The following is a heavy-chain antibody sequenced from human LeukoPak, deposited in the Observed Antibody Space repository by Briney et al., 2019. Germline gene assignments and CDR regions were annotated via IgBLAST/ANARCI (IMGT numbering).Heavy chain of an antibody. CDR1: GFSFNFFW. CDR3: ARDSDKCRGCAFDI. Sequence: PGGSLRLSCAASGFSFNFFWMSWVRQAPGKGLEWVANIKEDGTEKHYVASVKGRFTISRDNGKKSLYLEMNRLRGEDTAVYYCARDSDKCRGCAFDIWGQEAMVAVSS. CDR2: IKEDGTEK. D-gene: IGHD1-26*01. J-gene: IGHJ3*02. V-gene: IGHV3-7*01.